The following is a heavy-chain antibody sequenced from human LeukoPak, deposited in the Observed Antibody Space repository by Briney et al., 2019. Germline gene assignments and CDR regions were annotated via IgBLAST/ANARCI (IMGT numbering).Heavy chain of an antibody. J-gene: IGHJ4*02. V-gene: IGHV3-30*03. CDR3: ARDSSSSWVFDY. D-gene: IGHD6-6*01. Sequence: PGRSLRLSCAASGFTFSSYGTHWVRHAPGKGLEWVAVISYDGSNKYYADSVKGRFTISRDNSKNTLYLQMNSLRAEYTAVYYCARDSSSSWVFDYWGQGTLVTVSS. CDR2: ISYDGSNK. CDR1: GFTFSSYG.